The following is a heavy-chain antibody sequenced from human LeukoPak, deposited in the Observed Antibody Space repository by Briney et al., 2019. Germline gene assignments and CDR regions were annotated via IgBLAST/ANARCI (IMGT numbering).Heavy chain of an antibody. CDR3: ARDLPGTSAFDI. D-gene: IGHD1-14*01. Sequence: SETLSLTCAVYGGSFSGYYWSWIRQPPGKGLEWIGSIYYSGSTNYNPSLKSRVTISVDTSKNQFSLKLSSVTAADTAVYYCARDLPGTSAFDIWGQGTMVTVSS. CDR2: IYYSGST. J-gene: IGHJ3*02. V-gene: IGHV4-59*01. CDR1: GGSFSGYY.